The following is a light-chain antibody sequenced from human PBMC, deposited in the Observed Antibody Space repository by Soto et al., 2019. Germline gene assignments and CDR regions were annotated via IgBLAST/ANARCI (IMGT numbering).Light chain of an antibody. V-gene: IGLV1-51*02. CDR1: DSNIGNDH. J-gene: IGLJ3*02. CDR3: GTWDSGLSAGV. Sequence: QPVLTQPPSVSAAPGQKVTISCSGSDSNIGNDHVSWYQQFPGTAPKLLIYENNKRPSGIPDRFSGSKSGTSATLDITGLQTGDEADYYCGTWDSGLSAGVIGGGTQLTVL. CDR2: ENN.